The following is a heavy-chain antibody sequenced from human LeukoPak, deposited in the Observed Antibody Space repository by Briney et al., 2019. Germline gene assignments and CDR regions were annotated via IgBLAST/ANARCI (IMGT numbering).Heavy chain of an antibody. CDR1: GGSFSGYY. CDR3: ARGHPLRFLEWLPLDY. CDR2: INHSGST. D-gene: IGHD3-3*01. J-gene: IGHJ4*02. Sequence: SETLSLTCAVYGGSFSGYYWSWIRQPPGKGLEWIGEINHSGSTNYNPSLKSRVTISVDTSKNQFSLKLSSVTAADTAVYYCARGHPLRFLEWLPLDYWGQGTLVTVSS. V-gene: IGHV4-34*01.